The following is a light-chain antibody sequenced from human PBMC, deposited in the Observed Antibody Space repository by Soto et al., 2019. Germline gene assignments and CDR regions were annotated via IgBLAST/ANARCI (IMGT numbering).Light chain of an antibody. V-gene: IGLV2-23*02. CDR3: CSFAGSGTGV. CDR1: SSDIGTYNL. Sequence: QSVLTQPASVSGSPGQSIAISCTGTSSDIGTYNLVSWYQQHPGKAPKLMISEVNKRPSGVSNRFSGSKSGNTASLTISWLQTEDEADYYCCSFAGSGTGVFGTGTKVTVL. J-gene: IGLJ1*01. CDR2: EVN.